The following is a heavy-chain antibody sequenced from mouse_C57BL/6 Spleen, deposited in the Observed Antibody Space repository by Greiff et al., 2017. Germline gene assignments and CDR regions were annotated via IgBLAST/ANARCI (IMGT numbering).Heavy chain of an antibody. Sequence: EVMLVESGGGLVKPGGSLKLSCAASGFTFSDYGMHWVRQAPEKGLEWVAYISSGSSTIYYADTVKGRFTIPRDNAKNTLFLQMTSLRSEDTAMYYCALTGTRAMDYWGQGTSVTVSS. CDR2: ISSGSSTI. CDR3: ALTGTRAMDY. CDR1: GFTFSDYG. J-gene: IGHJ4*01. D-gene: IGHD4-1*01. V-gene: IGHV5-17*01.